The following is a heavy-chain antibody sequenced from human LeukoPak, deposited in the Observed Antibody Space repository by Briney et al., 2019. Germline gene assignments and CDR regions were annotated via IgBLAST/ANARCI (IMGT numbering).Heavy chain of an antibody. D-gene: IGHD3-22*01. CDR3: ARDYSSGYYSRNHFDY. CDR2: IYPGDSDT. CDR1: GYSFTSYW. J-gene: IGHJ4*02. Sequence: GESLKISCKGSGYSFTSYWIGWVRQMPGKGLEWMGIIYPGDSDTRYSPSFQGQVTISADKSISTAYMELSSLRSEDTAVYYCARDYSSGYYSRNHFDYWGQGTLVTVSS. V-gene: IGHV5-51*01.